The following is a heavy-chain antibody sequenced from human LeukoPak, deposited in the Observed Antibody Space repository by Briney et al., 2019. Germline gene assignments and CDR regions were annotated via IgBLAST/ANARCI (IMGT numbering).Heavy chain of an antibody. V-gene: IGHV3-7*01. Sequence: PGGSLRLSCVASGFTFSSYWMTWVRQAPGKGLEWVANIKQDGSQTYCVDSVKGRFTISRDNVKNSLYLQMNSLRADDTAVYYCARGQGIDWGQGTLVTVSS. CDR1: GFTFSSYW. D-gene: IGHD2-15*01. CDR2: IKQDGSQT. CDR3: ARGQGID. J-gene: IGHJ4*02.